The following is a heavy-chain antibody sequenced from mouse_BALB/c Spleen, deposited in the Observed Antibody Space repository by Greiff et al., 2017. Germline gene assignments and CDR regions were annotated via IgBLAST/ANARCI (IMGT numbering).Heavy chain of an antibody. Sequence: DVKLQESGPGLVKPSQSLSLTCSVTGYSITSGYYWNWIRQFPGNKLEWMGYISYDGSNNYNPSLKNRISITRDTSKNQFFLKLNSVTTEDTATYYCARDYGSSYGDAMDYWGQGTSVTVSS. CDR1: GYSITSGYY. V-gene: IGHV3-6*02. CDR3: ARDYGSSYGDAMDY. D-gene: IGHD1-1*01. J-gene: IGHJ4*01. CDR2: ISYDGSN.